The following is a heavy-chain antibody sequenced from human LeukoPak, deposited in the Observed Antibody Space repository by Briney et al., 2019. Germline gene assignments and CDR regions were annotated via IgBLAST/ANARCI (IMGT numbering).Heavy chain of an antibody. J-gene: IGHJ4*02. Sequence: ASVKVSCKASGYTFTGYYMHWVRQAPGQGLEWMGWINPNSGGTNYAQKFQGRVTMTRDTSISTAYMELSRLRSDDTAVYYCARLETGGKIVVGIDYWGQGTLVTVSS. CDR2: INPNSGGT. D-gene: IGHD3-22*01. CDR3: ARLETGGKIVVGIDY. V-gene: IGHV1-2*02. CDR1: GYTFTGYY.